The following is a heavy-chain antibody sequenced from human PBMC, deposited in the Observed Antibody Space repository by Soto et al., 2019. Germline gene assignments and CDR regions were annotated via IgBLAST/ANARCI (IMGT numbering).Heavy chain of an antibody. Sequence: EVQLLEFGGGLVQPGGSLRLSCAASGFTFSSSAMAWVRQTPGKGLEWVSAITASGGSRFYADSVKGPFTISRANSKNTLYLQMNSLRSEDTAVYFCVKRGCDANDFDFGYWGQGTLVTVSS. CDR1: GFTFSSSA. D-gene: IGHD3-16*01. CDR3: VKRGCDANDFDFGY. CDR2: ITASGGSR. V-gene: IGHV3-23*01. J-gene: IGHJ4*02.